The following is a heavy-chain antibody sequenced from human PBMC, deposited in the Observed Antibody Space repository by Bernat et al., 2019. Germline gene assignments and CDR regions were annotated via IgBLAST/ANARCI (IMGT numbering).Heavy chain of an antibody. CDR3: ARKYFYDSGKSNWFDP. CDR2: IYPSGST. Sequence: QVQLQESGPGLVKPSGTLSLTCAVSGGSIYSSNWWSWVRQPPGEGLEWIGEIYPSGSTKYNPSLKSRVTMSVDKSKNHFSLRLGSVTAADTAVYYCARKYFYDSGKSNWFDPWGQGTLVTVSS. D-gene: IGHD3-10*01. J-gene: IGHJ5*02. CDR1: GGSIYSSNW. V-gene: IGHV4-4*02.